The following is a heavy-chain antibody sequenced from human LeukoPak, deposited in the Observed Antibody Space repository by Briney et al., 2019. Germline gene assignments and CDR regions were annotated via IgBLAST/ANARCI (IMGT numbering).Heavy chain of an antibody. Sequence: SVKVSCKASGGTFSSYAISWVRQAPGQGLEWMGGIIPIFGTANYAQKFQGRVTITADESTSTAYMELSSPRSEDTAVYYCARDNSYGYYFDYWGQGTLVTVSS. CDR1: GGTFSSYA. D-gene: IGHD5-18*01. CDR3: ARDNSYGYYFDY. J-gene: IGHJ4*02. V-gene: IGHV1-69*13. CDR2: IIPIFGTA.